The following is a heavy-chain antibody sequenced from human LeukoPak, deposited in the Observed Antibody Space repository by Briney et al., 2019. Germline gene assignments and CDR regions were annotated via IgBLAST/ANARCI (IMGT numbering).Heavy chain of an antibody. Sequence: PGGSLRLSCEASGFTFRSYWMHWVRQAPGRGLVWVSSMKSDGSSRSYADSVKGRFTISRDNTKNTLYLQMSSLIAADTAVYYCTRGRSYGDFWGQGTLVTVSS. D-gene: IGHD3-16*01. CDR3: TRGRSYGDF. CDR1: GFTFRSYW. CDR2: MKSDGSSR. J-gene: IGHJ4*02. V-gene: IGHV3-74*01.